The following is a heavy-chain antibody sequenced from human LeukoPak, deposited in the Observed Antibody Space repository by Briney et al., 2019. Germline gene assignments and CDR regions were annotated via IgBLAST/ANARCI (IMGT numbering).Heavy chain of an antibody. D-gene: IGHD6-19*01. CDR1: GFTFSNAW. V-gene: IGHV3-15*01. CDR3: TTPLPIAVAGTDY. CDR2: IKSKTDGGTT. Sequence: PGGSLRLSCAASGFTFSNAWMSWVRQAPGKGLEWVSRIKSKTDGGTTDYAAPVKGRFTISRDDSKNTLYLQMNSLKTEDTAVYYCTTPLPIAVAGTDYWGQGTLVTVSS. J-gene: IGHJ4*02.